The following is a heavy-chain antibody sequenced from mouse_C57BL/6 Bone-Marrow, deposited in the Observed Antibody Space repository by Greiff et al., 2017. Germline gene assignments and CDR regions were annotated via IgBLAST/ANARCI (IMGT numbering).Heavy chain of an antibody. CDR1: GFTFSSYG. Sequence: EVQLMESGGDLVKPGGSLKLSCAASGFTFSSYGMSWVRQTPDKRLEWVATISSGGSYTYYPDSVKGRFTISRDNAKNTLYLQMSSLKSEDTAMYYCARHVLITDYYAMDYWGQGTSVTVSS. V-gene: IGHV5-6*01. J-gene: IGHJ4*01. CDR3: ARHVLITDYYAMDY. CDR2: ISSGGSYT. D-gene: IGHD2-4*01.